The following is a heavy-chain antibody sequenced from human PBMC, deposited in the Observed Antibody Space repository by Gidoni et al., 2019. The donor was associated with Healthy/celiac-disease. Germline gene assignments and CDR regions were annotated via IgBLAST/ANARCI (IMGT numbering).Heavy chain of an antibody. V-gene: IGHV1-18*04. Sequence: QVQLVQSGAEVKKPGASVKVSCKASGYTFTSYGISRGRQAPGQGLEWMGWISAYNGNTNYAQKLQGRVTMTTDTSTSTAYMELRSLRSDDTAVYYCARDPPMGFGELLSVLDYYYYGMDVWGQGTTVTVSS. CDR2: ISAYNGNT. CDR1: GYTFTSYG. D-gene: IGHD3-10*01. J-gene: IGHJ6*02. CDR3: ARDPPMGFGELLSVLDYYYYGMDV.